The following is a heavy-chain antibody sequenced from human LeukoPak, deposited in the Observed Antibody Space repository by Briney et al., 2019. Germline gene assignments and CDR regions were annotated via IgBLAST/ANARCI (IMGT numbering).Heavy chain of an antibody. Sequence: GGSLRLSCAASGFTFSSYWMSWVRQAPGEGLEWVANIKQDGSEKYYVDSVKGRFTISRDNAKNSLYLQMNSLRAEDTAVYYCASVLLRRYYFDYWGQGTLVTVSS. D-gene: IGHD2-15*01. V-gene: IGHV3-7*03. CDR2: IKQDGSEK. CDR1: GFTFSSYW. J-gene: IGHJ4*02. CDR3: ASVLLRRYYFDY.